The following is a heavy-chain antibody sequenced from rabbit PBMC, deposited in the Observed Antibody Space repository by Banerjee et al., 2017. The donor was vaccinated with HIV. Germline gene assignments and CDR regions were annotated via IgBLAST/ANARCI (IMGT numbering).Heavy chain of an antibody. J-gene: IGHJ4*01. CDR1: GFDFSTYY. D-gene: IGHD6-1*01. V-gene: IGHV1S7*01. CDR2: IYAGGGSA. CDR3: ARGGDYTYGYGGYVYGL. Sequence: QLKETGGGLVQPGGSLTLSCKASGFDFSTYYMSWVRQAPGKGLEWIGIIYAGGGSADYATWVNGRFTISSDNAQNTLYLQLNSLTAADTATYFCARGGDYTYGYGGYVYGLWGPGTLVTVS.